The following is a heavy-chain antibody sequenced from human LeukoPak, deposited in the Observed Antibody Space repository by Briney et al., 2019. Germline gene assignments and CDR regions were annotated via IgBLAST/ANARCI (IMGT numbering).Heavy chain of an antibody. J-gene: IGHJ4*02. CDR1: GGSFSGYY. V-gene: IGHV4-34*01. D-gene: IGHD6-19*01. CDR3: ARVGYNSGWYVDY. Sequence: SETLSLTCAVYGGSFSGYYWSWIRQPPGKGLEWIGEINHSGSTNYNPSLKSRVTISVDTSKNQFSLKLSSVTAADTAVYYCARVGYNSGWYVDYWGQGTLVTVSS. CDR2: INHSGST.